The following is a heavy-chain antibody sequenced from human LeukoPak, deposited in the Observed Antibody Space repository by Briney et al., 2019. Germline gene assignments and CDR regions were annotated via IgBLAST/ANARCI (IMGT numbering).Heavy chain of an antibody. J-gene: IGHJ3*02. V-gene: IGHV4-34*01. D-gene: IGHD3-22*01. CDR1: GGSFSGYY. CDR3: ARVSITMIVVAASGAFDI. CDR2: INHSGST. Sequence: PSETLSLTCAVYGGSFSGYYWSWIRQPPGKGLEWIGEINHSGSTNYNPSLRSRVTISVDTSKNQFSLKLSSVTAADAAVYYCARVSITMIVVAASGAFDIWGQGTMVTVSS.